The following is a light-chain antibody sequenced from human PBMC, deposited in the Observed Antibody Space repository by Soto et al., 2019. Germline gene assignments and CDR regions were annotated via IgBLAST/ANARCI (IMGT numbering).Light chain of an antibody. V-gene: IGKV3D-20*02. CDR3: QERSHWT. Sequence: EIVLTQSPGTLSLSPGERATLSCRASQRASSSYLAWYQQKPGQAPRLLIYGASSRATGIPDRFSGSGSGTDFTLTISSLEPEDFAVYYCQERSHWTFGRGTKVEI. CDR2: GAS. CDR1: QRASSSY. J-gene: IGKJ1*01.